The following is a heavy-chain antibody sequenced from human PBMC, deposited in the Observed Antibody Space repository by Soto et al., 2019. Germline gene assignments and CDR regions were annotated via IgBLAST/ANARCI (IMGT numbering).Heavy chain of an antibody. Sequence: SETLSVTCPVAGGSISSYYWSWIRQPPGKGLEWIGYIYYSGSTNYNPSLKSRVTISVDTSKNQFSLKLSSVTAADTAVYYCARDRSGYDFGYWGQGTLVTVSS. V-gene: IGHV4-59*01. CDR3: ARDRSGYDFGY. J-gene: IGHJ4*02. CDR2: IYYSGST. CDR1: GGSISSYY. D-gene: IGHD5-12*01.